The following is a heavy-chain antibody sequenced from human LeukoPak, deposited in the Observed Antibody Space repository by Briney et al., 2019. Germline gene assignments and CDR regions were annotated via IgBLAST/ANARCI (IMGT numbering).Heavy chain of an antibody. CDR2: ISYDGSNK. Sequence: GGSLRLSCAASGFTFSSYGMHWVRQAPGKGLEWVAVISYDGSNKYYADSVKGRFTITRDNSKDTLYLQMNSLRAEDTAVYYCASSLRTYSSGWYGFDYWGQGTLVTVSS. D-gene: IGHD6-19*01. V-gene: IGHV3-30*03. CDR1: GFTFSSYG. J-gene: IGHJ4*02. CDR3: ASSLRTYSSGWYGFDY.